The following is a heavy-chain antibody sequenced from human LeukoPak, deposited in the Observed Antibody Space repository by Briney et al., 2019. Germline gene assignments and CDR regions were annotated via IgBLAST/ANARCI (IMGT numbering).Heavy chain of an antibody. CDR3: ARDVSDGEQYFQH. V-gene: IGHV4-39*07. J-gene: IGHJ1*01. CDR1: GGSISSSSYY. CDR2: IYYSGST. Sequence: SETLSLTCTVSGGSISSSSYYWGWIRQPPGKGLEWIGSIYYSGSTYYNPSLKSRVTISVDTSKNQFSLKLSSVTAADTAVYYCARDVSDGEQYFQHWGQGTLVTVSS. D-gene: IGHD4-17*01.